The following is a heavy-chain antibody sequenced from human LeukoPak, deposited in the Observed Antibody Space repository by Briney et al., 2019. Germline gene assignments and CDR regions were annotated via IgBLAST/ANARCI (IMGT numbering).Heavy chain of an antibody. CDR3: ARTEWSYFDY. D-gene: IGHD2-8*01. CDR2: IYYSGST. CDR1: GGSISSGDYC. J-gene: IGHJ4*02. Sequence: SETLSLTCTVSGGSISSGDYCWSWIRQPPGKGLEWIGYIYYSGSTYYNPPLKSRVTISVDTSKNQFSLKLSSVTAADTAVYYCARTEWSYFDYWGQGTLVTVSS. V-gene: IGHV4-30-4*01.